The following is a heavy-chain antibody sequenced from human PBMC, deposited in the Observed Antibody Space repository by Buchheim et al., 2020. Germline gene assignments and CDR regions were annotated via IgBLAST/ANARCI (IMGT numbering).Heavy chain of an antibody. CDR1: GFTFSSYG. J-gene: IGHJ6*02. CDR2: ISYDGSNK. V-gene: IGHV3-30*18. D-gene: IGHD6-6*01. CDR3: AKDQHSIAARQDYYYYGMDV. Sequence: QVQLVESGGGVVQPGRSLRLSCAASGFTFSSYGMHWVRQAPGKGLEWVAVISYDGSNKYYADSVKGRFTISRDNSNNTLYLQMNSLRAEDTAVYYCAKDQHSIAARQDYYYYGMDVWGQGTT.